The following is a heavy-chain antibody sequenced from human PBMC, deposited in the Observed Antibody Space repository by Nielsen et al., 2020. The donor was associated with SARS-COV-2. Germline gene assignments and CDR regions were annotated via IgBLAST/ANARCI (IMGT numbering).Heavy chain of an antibody. CDR3: AKEGVDTQYYFDY. Sequence: GGSLRLSCAASGFTFSNYGMHWVRQAPGKGLEFVAVISYDGSLKYPADSLKGRFTISRDNSRNTLYLEMNSLRPEDTGVYYCAKEGVDTQYYFDYWGQGNLVTVSS. J-gene: IGHJ4*02. CDR2: ISYDGSLK. CDR1: GFTFSNYG. D-gene: IGHD5-18*01. V-gene: IGHV3-30*18.